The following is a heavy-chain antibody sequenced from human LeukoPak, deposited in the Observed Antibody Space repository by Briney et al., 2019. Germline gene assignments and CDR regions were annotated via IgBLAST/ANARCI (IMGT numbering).Heavy chain of an antibody. CDR1: GGSISSYY. V-gene: IGHV4-34*01. J-gene: IGHJ4*02. Sequence: SETLSLTCTVSGGSISSYYWSWIRQPPGKGLEWIGEINHSGSTNYNPSLKSRVTISVDTSKNQFSLKLSSVTAADTAVYYCARGRRAWIQLPFDYWGQGTLVTVSS. CDR2: INHSGST. CDR3: ARGRRAWIQLPFDY. D-gene: IGHD5-18*01.